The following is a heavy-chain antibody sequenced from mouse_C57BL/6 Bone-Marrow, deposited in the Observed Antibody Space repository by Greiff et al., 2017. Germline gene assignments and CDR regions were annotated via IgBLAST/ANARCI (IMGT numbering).Heavy chain of an antibody. CDR2: IDPNSGGT. CDR3: ARDYGPLFDY. J-gene: IGHJ2*01. Sequence: VQLQQPGAELVKPGASVKLSCKASGYTFTSYWLNWVKQRPGRGLEWIGRIDPNSGGTKYNEKFKSKATLTVDKPSSTAYMPLSSLTSEDSAVYYSARDYGPLFDYWGQGTTLTVSA. D-gene: IGHD1-1*01. V-gene: IGHV1-72*01. CDR1: GYTFTSYW.